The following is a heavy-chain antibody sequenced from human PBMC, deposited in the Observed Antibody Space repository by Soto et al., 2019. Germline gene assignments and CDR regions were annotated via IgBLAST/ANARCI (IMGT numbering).Heavy chain of an antibody. CDR1: GGSFSGYY. CDR2: INHSGST. CDR3: ARVRGSGSYFNYYYYYMDV. D-gene: IGHD3-10*01. Sequence: SETLSLTCAVYGGSFSGYYWSWIRQPPGQGLEWIGEINHSGSTNYNPSLKSRVTISVDTSKNQFSLKLSSVTAADTAVYYCARVRGSGSYFNYYYYYMDVWGKGTTVTVSS. V-gene: IGHV4-34*01. J-gene: IGHJ6*03.